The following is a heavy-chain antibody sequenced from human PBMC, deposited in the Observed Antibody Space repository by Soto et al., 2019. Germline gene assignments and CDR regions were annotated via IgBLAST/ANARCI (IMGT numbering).Heavy chain of an antibody. Sequence: SGGFLRLSCAASGFTFSSYGRSWVRQAPGKGLEWVSAISGSGGSTYYADSVKGRFTISRDNSKNTLYLQMNSLRAEDTAVYYCAKRGSRFSISDGMDVWGQGTTVTVSS. CDR3: AKRGSRFSISDGMDV. D-gene: IGHD3-3*01. J-gene: IGHJ6*02. CDR1: GFTFSSYG. CDR2: ISGSGGST. V-gene: IGHV3-23*01.